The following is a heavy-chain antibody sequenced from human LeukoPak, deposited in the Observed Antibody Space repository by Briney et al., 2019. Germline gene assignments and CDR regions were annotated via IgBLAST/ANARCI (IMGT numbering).Heavy chain of an antibody. CDR1: GGSISNYY. CDR3: AMAYSSSWYYFDY. Sequence: SETLSLTCTVSGGSISNYYWSWIRQPPGKGLEWIGYIYYSGSPNYNPSLKSRVTISVDTSKNQFSLRLSSVTAADTAMYYCAMAYSSSWYYFDYWGQGTLVTVSS. CDR2: IYYSGSP. J-gene: IGHJ4*02. D-gene: IGHD6-13*01. V-gene: IGHV4-59*01.